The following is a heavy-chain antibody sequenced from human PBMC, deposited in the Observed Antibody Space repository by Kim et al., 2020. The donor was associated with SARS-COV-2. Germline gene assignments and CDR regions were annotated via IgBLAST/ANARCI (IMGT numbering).Heavy chain of an antibody. CDR1: GFSLTSTGVG. Sequence: SGPTLVNPTQTLTLTCSFSGFSLTSTGVGVGWIRQPPGKALEWVALIYWDDVKSFNPSLKNRLSITKDTSRSHVVLTLTDMDPVDTATYFCAHRTMHGPLGYWGQGTLVTVSS. CDR2: IYWDDVK. J-gene: IGHJ4*02. D-gene: IGHD2-2*01. CDR3: AHRTMHGPLGY. V-gene: IGHV2-5*02.